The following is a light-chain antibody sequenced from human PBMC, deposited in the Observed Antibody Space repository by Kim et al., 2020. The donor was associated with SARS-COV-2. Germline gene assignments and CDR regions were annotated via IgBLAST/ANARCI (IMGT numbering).Light chain of an antibody. CDR3: QQNDNLPPLT. CDR2: DSS. J-gene: IGKJ4*01. Sequence: SVGDRVTLSCQARQDISKYVNWYQQKPAKAPKHLIRDSSTLETKVPSRFRGNGSGAHYSFTITSLQPEDIATYYCQQNDNLPPLTFGGGTKVDIK. V-gene: IGKV1-33*01. CDR1: QDISKY.